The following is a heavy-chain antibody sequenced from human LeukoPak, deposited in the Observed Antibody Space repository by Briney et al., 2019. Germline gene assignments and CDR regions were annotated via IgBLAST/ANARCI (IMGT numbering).Heavy chain of an antibody. D-gene: IGHD1-1*01. CDR2: IFGTV. J-gene: IGHJ4*02. CDR1: GGSFSNFA. V-gene: IGHV1-69*05. CDR3: VAQLVDAPPTFDY. Sequence: ASVKVSCKASGGSFSNFAISWVRQAPGQGFEWLGGIFGTVTYAPNFQGRASFTTDESTSTAYMELSGLTSEDTAVYYFVAQLVDAPPTFDYWGQGTLVTVSS.